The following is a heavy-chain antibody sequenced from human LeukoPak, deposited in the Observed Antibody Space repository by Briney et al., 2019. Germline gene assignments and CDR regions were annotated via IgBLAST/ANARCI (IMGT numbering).Heavy chain of an antibody. D-gene: IGHD5-18*01. Sequence: GGSLRLSCAPSGFTFSNYGMHWVRQAPGKGLEWVAFIQYDGSEKDYIDSVKGRLTISRDNFKNTSYLQMSDLRPEDTAVYYCAKGYSYGPDYWGQGTLVTVSS. J-gene: IGHJ4*02. CDR2: IQYDGSEK. CDR1: GFTFSNYG. V-gene: IGHV3-30*02. CDR3: AKGYSYGPDY.